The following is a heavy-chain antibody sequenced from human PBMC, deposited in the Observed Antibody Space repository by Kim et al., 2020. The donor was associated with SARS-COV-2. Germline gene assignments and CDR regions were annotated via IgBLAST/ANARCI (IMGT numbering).Heavy chain of an antibody. CDR3: AKERAYFEILTGRTLDY. CDR2: ISYEGSIK. D-gene: IGHD3-9*01. J-gene: IGHJ4*02. V-gene: IGHV3-30*18. CDR1: RFTFTTYG. Sequence: GGSLRLSCTASRFTFTTYGMHWVRQAPGKGLEWVSFISYEGSIKYYADPVKGRFTISRDDSKNTLYLQMNSLRAEDTAVYYCAKERAYFEILTGRTLDYWGQGTRVTVSS.